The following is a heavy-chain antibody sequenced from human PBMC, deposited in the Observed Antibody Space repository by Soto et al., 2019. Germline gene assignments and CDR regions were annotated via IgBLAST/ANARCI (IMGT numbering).Heavy chain of an antibody. J-gene: IGHJ6*02. Sequence: PGEALKISCTCSGYIFTSYWISWVLQMPVKGLEWMGRIDPIDSYTNYSPSFQGHVTISADKSISTAYLQWSSLKASDTAMYYCARHRYYDILTGYYKGGMDVWGQGTTVTVS. D-gene: IGHD3-9*01. CDR3: ARHRYYDILTGYYKGGMDV. CDR1: GYIFTSYW. V-gene: IGHV5-10-1*01. CDR2: IDPIDSYT.